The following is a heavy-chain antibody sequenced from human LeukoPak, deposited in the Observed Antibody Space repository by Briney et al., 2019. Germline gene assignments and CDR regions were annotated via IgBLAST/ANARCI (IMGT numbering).Heavy chain of an antibody. CDR1: GFTFTNAW. V-gene: IGHV3-49*04. J-gene: IGHJ6*02. Sequence: PGGSLRLSCAASGFTFTNAWMSWVRQAPGKGLEWVGFIRSKAYGGTTEYAASVKGRFTISRDDSKSIAYLQMNSLKTEDTAVYYCTRALWFGEFLAHYYYGMDVWGQGTTVTVSS. CDR3: TRALWFGEFLAHYYYGMDV. CDR2: IRSKAYGGTT. D-gene: IGHD3-10*01.